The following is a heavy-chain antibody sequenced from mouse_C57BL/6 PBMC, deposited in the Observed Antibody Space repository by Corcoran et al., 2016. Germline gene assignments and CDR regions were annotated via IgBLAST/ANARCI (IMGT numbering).Heavy chain of an antibody. V-gene: IGHV1-76*01. CDR1: GYTFTDYY. J-gene: IGHJ4*01. Sequence: QVQLKQSGAELVRPGASVKLSCKASGYTFTDYYINWVKQRPGQGLEWIARIYPGSGNTYYNEKFKGKATLTAEKSSSTAYMQLSSLTSEDSAVYFCASQEGYAMDYWGQGTSVTVSS. CDR3: ASQEGYAMDY. CDR2: IYPGSGNT.